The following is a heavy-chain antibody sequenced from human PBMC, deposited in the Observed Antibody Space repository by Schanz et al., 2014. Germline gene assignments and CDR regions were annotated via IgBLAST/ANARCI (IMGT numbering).Heavy chain of an antibody. CDR3: AMDSRIAVPGNWDY. V-gene: IGHV1-2*06. CDR2: ISPSSGGT. Sequence: QVQVIQSGPEVKKPGASVKVSCKASGYTFTNHYLHWVRQAPGQGLEWMGRISPSSGGTNYAQNFQGRVTMTRDTSITTAYMELSSLRSDDTAVYYCAMDSRIAVPGNWDYWGQGTLVTVSS. J-gene: IGHJ4*02. CDR1: GYTFTNHY. D-gene: IGHD6-19*01.